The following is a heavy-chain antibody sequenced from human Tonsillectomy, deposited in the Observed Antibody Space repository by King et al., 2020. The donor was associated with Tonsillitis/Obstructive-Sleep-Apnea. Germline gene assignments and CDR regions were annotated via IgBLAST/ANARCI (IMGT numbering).Heavy chain of an antibody. CDR2: IYTGDRT. D-gene: IGHD1-20*01. CDR1: GFSISYNY. CDR3: AGDATSITAWAL. J-gene: IGHJ4*02. Sequence: VQLVESGGGLIQPGGSLRLSCAASGFSISYNYMSWVRQAPGKGLEWVSSIYTGDRTDYADSVKGRCNISRDNSKNTLFLQMNSLRVEDTAMYYCAGDATSITAWALWGQGTPVTVSS. V-gene: IGHV3-53*01.